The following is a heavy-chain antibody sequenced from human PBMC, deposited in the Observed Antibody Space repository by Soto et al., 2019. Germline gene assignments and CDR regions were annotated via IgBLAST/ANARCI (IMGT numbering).Heavy chain of an antibody. V-gene: IGHV3-48*01. D-gene: IGHD3-10*01. CDR1: GFTFSSYS. J-gene: IGHJ4*02. Sequence: GGSLRLSCAASGFTFSSYSMNWVRQAPGKGLEWVSYISSSSSTIYYADSVKGRFTISRDNAKNSLYLQMNSLRAEDTAVYYCARLYGSGSYSTDYWGQGTLVTVSS. CDR3: ARLYGSGSYSTDY. CDR2: ISSSSSTI.